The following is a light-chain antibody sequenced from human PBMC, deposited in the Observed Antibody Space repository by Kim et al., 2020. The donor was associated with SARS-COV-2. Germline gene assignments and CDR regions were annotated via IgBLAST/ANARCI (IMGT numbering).Light chain of an antibody. CDR1: QTIRTY. Sequence: DIQMTQSPSSLSASVGDRVTITCRASQTIRTYLNWYQHKPGRAPKLLIYGASTLQDGVPSRFSATGYGTDFSVTINSLQPEDFATYYCQQSFSTPVTFGQGTRLEIK. J-gene: IGKJ5*01. CDR2: GAS. CDR3: QQSFSTPVT. V-gene: IGKV1-39*01.